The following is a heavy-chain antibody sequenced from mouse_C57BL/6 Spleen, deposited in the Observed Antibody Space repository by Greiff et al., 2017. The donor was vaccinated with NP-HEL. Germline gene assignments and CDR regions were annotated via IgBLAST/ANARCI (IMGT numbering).Heavy chain of an antibody. CDR2: ISYSGST. V-gene: IGHV3-1*01. CDR3: ARRGRDGSFAY. CDR1: GYSITSGYD. D-gene: IGHD1-1*01. Sequence: EVQLVESGPGMVKPSQSLSLTCTVTGYSITSGYDWHWIRHFPGNKLEWMGYISYSGSTNYNPSLKSRISITHDTSKNHFFLKLNSVTTEDTATYYCARRGRDGSFAYWGQGTLVTVSA. J-gene: IGHJ3*01.